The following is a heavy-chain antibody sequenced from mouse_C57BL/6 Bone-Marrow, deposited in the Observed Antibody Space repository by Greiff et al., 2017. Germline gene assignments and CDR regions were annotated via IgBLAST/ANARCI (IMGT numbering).Heavy chain of an antibody. V-gene: IGHV5-9-1*02. CDR1: GFTFSSYA. CDR3: TRDVGLPH. Sequence: EVKLVESGEGLVKPGGSLTLSCAASGFTFSSYAMSWVRQPPEKRLEWVAYISSGGDYIYYADTVTGRFTLTSDNARNTLYLQMSSLKAEDTAMYYCTRDVGLPHWGQGTTLTVSS. CDR2: ISSGGDYI. J-gene: IGHJ2*01. D-gene: IGHD2-2*01.